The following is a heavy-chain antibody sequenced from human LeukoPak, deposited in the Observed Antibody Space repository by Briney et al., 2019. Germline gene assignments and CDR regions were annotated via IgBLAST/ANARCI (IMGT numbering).Heavy chain of an antibody. CDR2: ISSSGTTV. J-gene: IGHJ6*02. V-gene: IGHV3-48*03. CDR1: GFSFSSFE. D-gene: IGHD4-23*01. CDR3: ARDQLQTWPWADYYGLDV. Sequence: PGGSLRLSCTASGFSFSSFEMNWVRQAPGKGLEWVSYISSSGTTVYYADSVKGRFTIPRDNARNSLLLQMNSLGVEDTAVYYCARDQLQTWPWADYYGLDVWGQGTTVTVSS.